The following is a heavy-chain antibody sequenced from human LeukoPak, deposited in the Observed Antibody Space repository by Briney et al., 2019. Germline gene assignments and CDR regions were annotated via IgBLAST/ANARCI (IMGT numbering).Heavy chain of an antibody. CDR1: GGTFSSYA. D-gene: IGHD6-19*01. V-gene: IGHV1-69*01. J-gene: IGHJ4*02. Sequence: GASVKLSCKASGGTFSSYAISWVRQAPGQGLEWMGGIIPIFGTANYAQKFQGRVTITADESTSTAYMELSSLRSEDTAVYYCARGRSYSSGWYDFDYWGQGTLVTVSS. CDR2: IIPIFGTA. CDR3: ARGRSYSSGWYDFDY.